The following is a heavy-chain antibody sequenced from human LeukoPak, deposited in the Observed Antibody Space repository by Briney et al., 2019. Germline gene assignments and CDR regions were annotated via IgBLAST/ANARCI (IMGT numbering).Heavy chain of an antibody. CDR3: ARVYNYCSSTSCYQDY. Sequence: XFXXYSMNXVRQAPGKGLEWVSSISSSSSYKYYADSVKGRFTISRDNAKNSLCLQMNSLRAEDTAVYYCARVYNYCSSTSCYQDYWGQGTLVTVSS. J-gene: IGHJ4*02. V-gene: IGHV3-21*01. CDR1: XFXXYS. CDR2: ISSSSSYK. D-gene: IGHD2-2*01.